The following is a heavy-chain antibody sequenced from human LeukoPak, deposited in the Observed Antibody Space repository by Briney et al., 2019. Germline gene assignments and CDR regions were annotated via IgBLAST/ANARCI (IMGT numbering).Heavy chain of an antibody. J-gene: IGHJ5*02. CDR3: ARDRGCSSTSCYMWFDP. CDR2: IYYSGNT. Sequence: HSETLSLTCTVSGGSISSYFWIWIRQPPGKGLEWIGYIYYSGNTNSNPSLKSRVTISVDTSKNQFSLKLSSVTAADTAVYYCARDRGCSSTSCYMWFDPWGQGTLVTVSS. V-gene: IGHV4-59*01. CDR1: GGSISSYF. D-gene: IGHD2-2*02.